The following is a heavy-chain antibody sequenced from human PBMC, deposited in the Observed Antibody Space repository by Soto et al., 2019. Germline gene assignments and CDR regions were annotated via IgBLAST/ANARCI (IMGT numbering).Heavy chain of an antibody. CDR3: AREWELPNYYGMDV. CDR1: GFTVSSNY. V-gene: IGHV3-53*01. D-gene: IGHD1-26*01. CDR2: IYSGGST. J-gene: IGHJ6*02. Sequence: EVQLVESGGGLIQPGGSLRLSCAASGFTVSSNYMSWVRQAPGKGQEWVSVIYSGGSTYYADSVKGRFTISRDNSKNTVHLQMNSLRAEDTAVYYCAREWELPNYYGMDVWGQGTTVTVSS.